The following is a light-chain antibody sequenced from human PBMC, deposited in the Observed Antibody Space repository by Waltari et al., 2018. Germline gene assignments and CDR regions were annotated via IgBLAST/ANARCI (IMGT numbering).Light chain of an antibody. Sequence: QSALTQPASVSGSPGQSTPLPCTGTNSNVDAYQYVSWYQQNPGKAPKLIIFDVSRRPSGVSYRFSGSKSGSTASLTISGLQAGDEADYYCSSYTTSATWVFGGGTRVAVL. CDR1: NSNVDAYQY. CDR2: DVS. CDR3: SSYTTSATWV. J-gene: IGLJ3*02. V-gene: IGLV2-14*03.